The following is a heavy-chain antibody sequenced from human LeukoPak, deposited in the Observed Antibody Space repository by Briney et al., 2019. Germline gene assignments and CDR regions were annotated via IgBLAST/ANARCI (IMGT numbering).Heavy chain of an antibody. Sequence: ASVKVSCKASGYTFTSNYIHWVRQAPGQGLECMGMIYPRDGSTSYAQKFQGRVTMTRDTSTSTVYMELSSLRSEDTAVYYCARGPYYYDSSVVEWFDPWGQGTLVTVSS. CDR1: GYTFTSNY. V-gene: IGHV1-46*01. J-gene: IGHJ5*02. CDR3: ARGPYYYDSSVVEWFDP. D-gene: IGHD3-22*01. CDR2: IYPRDGST.